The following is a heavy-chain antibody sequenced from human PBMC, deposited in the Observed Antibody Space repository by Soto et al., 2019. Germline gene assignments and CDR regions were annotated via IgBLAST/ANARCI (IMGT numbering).Heavy chain of an antibody. CDR3: AAGGYFLDY. V-gene: IGHV3-7*03. CDR2: IKQDGSEK. CDR1: GITFSTYW. J-gene: IGHJ4*02. Sequence: VQLVESGGGLVQPGGSLRLSCAASGITFSTYWMDWVRQAPGKGLEWVANIKQDGSEKHYVDSVKGRFTISRDNAKNSLYLQMNSLRAEDTAVYYCAAGGYFLDYWGQGTLVTVSS. D-gene: IGHD3-22*01.